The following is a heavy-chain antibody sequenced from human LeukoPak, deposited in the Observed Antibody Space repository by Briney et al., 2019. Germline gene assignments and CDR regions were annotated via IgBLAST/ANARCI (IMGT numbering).Heavy chain of an antibody. CDR1: GGSISSGNW. V-gene: IGHV4-4*02. D-gene: IGHD3-10*01. CDR3: ARSFGPYYGSGSYYNYFDP. Sequence: SETLSLTCAVSGGSISSGNWWNWVRQPPGKGLEWIGEIYHSGDTNYNPSLKSRVTISVDKSKNQFSLKLSSVTAADTAVYFCARSFGPYYGSGSYYNYFDPWGQGTLVTVSS. J-gene: IGHJ5*02. CDR2: IYHSGDT.